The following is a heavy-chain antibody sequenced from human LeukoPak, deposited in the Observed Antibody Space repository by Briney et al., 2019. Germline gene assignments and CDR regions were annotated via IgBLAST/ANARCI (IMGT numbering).Heavy chain of an antibody. CDR2: IRYDGSNK. CDR3: ARVYDSSGYPYYFDY. J-gene: IGHJ4*02. Sequence: PGGSLRLSCAASGFTFSSYGMHWVRQAPGKGLEWVAFIRYDGSNKYYADSVKGRFTISRDNSKNTLYLQMNSLRAEDTAVYYCARVYDSSGYPYYFDYWGQGTLVTVSS. D-gene: IGHD3-22*01. CDR1: GFTFSSYG. V-gene: IGHV3-30*02.